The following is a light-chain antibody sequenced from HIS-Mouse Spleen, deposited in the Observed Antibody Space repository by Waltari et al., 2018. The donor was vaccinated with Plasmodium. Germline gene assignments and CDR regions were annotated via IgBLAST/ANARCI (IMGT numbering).Light chain of an antibody. CDR3: QQSYSTPPT. CDR1: QSISSY. Sequence: DIQMTQSPSSLSASVGDRVTITCRASQSISSYLNWYQQKPGKAPKLLIYAASSLQSGDPSRFRGSGSGTDFTLTISSLQPEDFATYYCQQSYSTPPTFGGGTKVEIK. J-gene: IGKJ4*01. V-gene: IGKV1-39*01. CDR2: AAS.